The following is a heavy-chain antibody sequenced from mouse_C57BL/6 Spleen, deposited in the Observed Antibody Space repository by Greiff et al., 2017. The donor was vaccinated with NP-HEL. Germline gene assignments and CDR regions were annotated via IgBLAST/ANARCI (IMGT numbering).Heavy chain of an antibody. V-gene: IGHV1-50*01. CDR3: ARVPYYGSSLYFDD. J-gene: IGHJ2*01. CDR1: GYTFTSYW. D-gene: IGHD1-1*01. Sequence: VKLQQPGAELVKPGASVKLSCKASGYTFTSYWMQWVKQRPGQGLEWIGEIDPSDSYTNYNQKFKGKATLTVDTSSSTAYMQLSSLTSEDSAVYYCARVPYYGSSLYFDDWGQGTTLTVSS. CDR2: IDPSDSYT.